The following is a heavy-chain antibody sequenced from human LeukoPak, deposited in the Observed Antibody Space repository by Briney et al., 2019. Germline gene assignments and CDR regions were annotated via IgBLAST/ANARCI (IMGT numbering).Heavy chain of an antibody. Sequence: GGSLRLSCAASGLTVSSNYITWVRQAPGKGLEWVSVLHSAGGTYYADSVKGRFTISRHISKNTVYLQMNSLRAEDTAVYYCAREGYDSSGYPRLLDYWGQGTPVTVSS. J-gene: IGHJ4*02. CDR1: GLTVSSNY. D-gene: IGHD3-22*01. CDR2: LHSAGGT. V-gene: IGHV3-53*04. CDR3: AREGYDSSGYPRLLDY.